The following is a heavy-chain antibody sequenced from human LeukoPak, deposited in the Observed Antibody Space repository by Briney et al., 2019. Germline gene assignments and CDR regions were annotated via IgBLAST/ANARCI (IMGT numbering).Heavy chain of an antibody. CDR1: GLRFGSFW. D-gene: IGHD5-24*01. CDR3: ARERDGRFFDY. CDR2: INQDGSEK. V-gene: IGHV3-7*01. J-gene: IGHJ4*02. Sequence: GGSLRLSCAVSGLRFGSFWMSWVRQAPGKGLEWVANINQDGSEKYFVDSVRGRFTISRDNSKNSLHLQMNTLRAEDTAVYYCARERDGRFFDYWGQGTLVPVSS.